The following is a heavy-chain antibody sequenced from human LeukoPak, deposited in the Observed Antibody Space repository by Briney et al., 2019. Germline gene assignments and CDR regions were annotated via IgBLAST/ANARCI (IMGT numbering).Heavy chain of an antibody. CDR1: GVIISSYA. D-gene: IGHD2/OR15-2a*01. CDR3: AKDRVSPGFNWFDP. V-gene: IGHV3-23*01. J-gene: IGHJ5*02. Sequence: GGSLRLSCAASGVIISSYAMSWVRQAPGKGLEWVSAINGRGDNTYYADFVKGRFTISRDNSKSTVYLHMNGLRTEDTAVYYCAKDRVSPGFNWFDPWGQGTLVTVSS. CDR2: INGRGDNT.